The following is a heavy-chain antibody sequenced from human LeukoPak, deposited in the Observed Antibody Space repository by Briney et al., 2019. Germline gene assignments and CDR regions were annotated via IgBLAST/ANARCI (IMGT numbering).Heavy chain of an antibody. Sequence: GGSLRLSCAASGFTFSSYSMNWVRQAPGKGLEWVSSISSSSSYIYYADSVKGRFTISRDNAKNSLYLQMSSLRAEDTAVYYCARGDGYYYDSSGLEYWGQGTLVTVYS. J-gene: IGHJ4*02. V-gene: IGHV3-21*01. CDR2: ISSSSSYI. CDR1: GFTFSSYS. D-gene: IGHD3-22*01. CDR3: ARGDGYYYDSSGLEY.